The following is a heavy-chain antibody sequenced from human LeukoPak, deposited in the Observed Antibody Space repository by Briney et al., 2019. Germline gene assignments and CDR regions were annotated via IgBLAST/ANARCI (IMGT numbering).Heavy chain of an antibody. CDR1: GFTFSSYG. Sequence: GGSLRLSCAASGFTFSSYGMHWLRQAPGKGLEGVAFIRYDGSNKYYADSVKGRFTISRDNSKNTLYLQMNSLRAEDTAVYYCARKYGSGSYYYMGVWGKGTTVTVSS. CDR2: IRYDGSNK. D-gene: IGHD3-10*01. J-gene: IGHJ6*03. V-gene: IGHV3-30*02. CDR3: ARKYGSGSYYYMGV.